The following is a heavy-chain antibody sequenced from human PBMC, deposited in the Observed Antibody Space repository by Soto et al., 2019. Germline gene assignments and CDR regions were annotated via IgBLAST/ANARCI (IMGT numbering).Heavy chain of an antibody. J-gene: IGHJ4*02. CDR3: AREGGDYYDSSGRIDY. CDR2: IYYSGST. Sequence: SETLSLTCTVSGGSISSGGYYWSWIRQHPGKGLEWIGYIYYSGSTYYNPSLKSRVTISVDTSKNQFSLKLSSVTAADTAVYYCAREGGDYYDSSGRIDYWGQGTLVTVSS. CDR1: GGSISSGGYY. D-gene: IGHD3-22*01. V-gene: IGHV4-31*03.